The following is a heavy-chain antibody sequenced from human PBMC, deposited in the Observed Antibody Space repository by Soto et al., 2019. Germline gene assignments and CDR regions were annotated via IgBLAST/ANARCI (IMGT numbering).Heavy chain of an antibody. CDR1: GFTLSDWY. Sequence: GGSLRLSCAASGFTLSDWYMSWIRQAPGKGLEEIADISSSGDKIYYADSVRGRFTISRDNSKNTLYLQMNSLRAEDTAVYYCAKSPITIFGVVIRGGGMDVWGQGTTVTVSS. D-gene: IGHD3-3*01. J-gene: IGHJ6*02. CDR3: AKSPITIFGVVIRGGGMDV. V-gene: IGHV3-11*01. CDR2: ISSSGDKI.